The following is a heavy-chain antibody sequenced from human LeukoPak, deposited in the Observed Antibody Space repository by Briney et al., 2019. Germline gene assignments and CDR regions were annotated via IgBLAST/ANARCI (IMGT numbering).Heavy chain of an antibody. J-gene: IGHJ4*02. CDR1: GFTFSSYA. Sequence: GGSLRLSCAASGFTFSSYAMHWVRQAPGKGLEWVAFIRYDGSNKYYADSVKGRFTISRDNSKNTLYLQMNSLRAEDTAVYYCTTDYYDYVWGSYRPDYWGQGTLVTVSS. D-gene: IGHD3-16*02. CDR3: TTDYYDYVWGSYRPDY. V-gene: IGHV3-30*02. CDR2: IRYDGSNK.